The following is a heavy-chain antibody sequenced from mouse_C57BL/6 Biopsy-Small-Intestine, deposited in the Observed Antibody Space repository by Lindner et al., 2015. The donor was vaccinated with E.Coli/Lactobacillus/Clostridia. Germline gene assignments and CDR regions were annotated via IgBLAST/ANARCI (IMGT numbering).Heavy chain of an antibody. V-gene: IGHV5-17*01. CDR3: TRRSLDGYFFDY. J-gene: IGHJ2*01. CDR2: ISGGSSTI. D-gene: IGHD2-3*01. CDR1: GFTFSDYG. Sequence: VQLQESGGGLVKPGGSLKLSCEASGFTFSDYGMHWVRQAPEKGLEWVAYISGGSSTIYYADTVKGRFTVSRDNARNTLFLQMTSLRLEDTAIYYCTRRSLDGYFFDYWGQGTTLTVSS.